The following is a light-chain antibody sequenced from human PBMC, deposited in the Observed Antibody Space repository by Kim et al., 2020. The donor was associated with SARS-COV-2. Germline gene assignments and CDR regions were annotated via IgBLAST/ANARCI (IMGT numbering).Light chain of an antibody. CDR3: YSTDSSGNHRV. J-gene: IGLJ3*02. Sequence: SELTQPPSVSVSPGQTARITCSGDALPKKYAYWYQQKSGQAPVLVIYEDSKRPSGIPERFSGSSSGTMATLTISGAQVEDEADYYCYSTDSSGNHRVFGGGTQLTVL. CDR2: EDS. V-gene: IGLV3-10*01. CDR1: ALPKKY.